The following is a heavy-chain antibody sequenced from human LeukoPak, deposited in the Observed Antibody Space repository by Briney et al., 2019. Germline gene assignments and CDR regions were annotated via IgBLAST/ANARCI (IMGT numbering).Heavy chain of an antibody. Sequence: GGSLRLSCAASGFTFSSYSMTWVRQAPGKGLEWVSSISSSSSYIYYADSVEGRFTISRDNAKNSLYLQMNSLRAEDTAVYYCARDLGSGSYFDYWGQGTLVTVSS. D-gene: IGHD1-26*01. CDR1: GFTFSSYS. CDR3: ARDLGSGSYFDY. CDR2: ISSSSSYI. J-gene: IGHJ4*02. V-gene: IGHV3-21*01.